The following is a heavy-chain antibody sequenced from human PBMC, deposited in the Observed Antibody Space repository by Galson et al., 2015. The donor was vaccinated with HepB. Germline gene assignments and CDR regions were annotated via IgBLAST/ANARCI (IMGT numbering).Heavy chain of an antibody. D-gene: IGHD6-13*01. V-gene: IGHV3-48*02. Sequence: SLRLSCAASGFTFSSYSMNWVRQAPGKGLEWVSYISSSSTIYYADSVKGRFTISRDNAKNSLYLQMNSLRDEDTAVYYCARWYSSSGYTDYWGQGTLVTVSS. CDR1: GFTFSSYS. CDR3: ARWYSSSGYTDY. J-gene: IGHJ4*02. CDR2: ISSSSTI.